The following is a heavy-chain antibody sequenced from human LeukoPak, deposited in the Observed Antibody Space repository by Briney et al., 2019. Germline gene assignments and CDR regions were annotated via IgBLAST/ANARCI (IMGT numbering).Heavy chain of an antibody. CDR3: ARPPNYTYYYYYMDV. CDR1: GFTFSSYA. J-gene: IGHJ6*03. D-gene: IGHD1-7*01. CDR2: ISSNGGST. V-gene: IGHV3-64*01. Sequence: GGSLRLPCAASGFTFSSYAMHWVRQARGKGLEYVSAISSNGGSTYYANSVKGRFTISRDNSKNTLYLQMGSLRAEDMAVYYCARPPNYTYYYYYMDVWGKGTTVTVSS.